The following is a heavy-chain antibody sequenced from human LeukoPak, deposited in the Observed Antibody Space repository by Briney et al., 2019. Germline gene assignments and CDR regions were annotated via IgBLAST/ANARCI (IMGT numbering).Heavy chain of an antibody. J-gene: IGHJ3*02. CDR2: ISTSGTYT. D-gene: IGHD4-17*01. Sequence: GGSLRLSCAASGFTFSTYSMNWVRQAPGKGLEWVSSISTSGTYTYYADSVKGRFTVSRDNAKNSLYQQINSLRAEDTAVYFCARDRTTVLSDAFDIWGQGTMVSVSS. CDR1: GFTFSTYS. V-gene: IGHV3-21*01. CDR3: ARDRTTVLSDAFDI.